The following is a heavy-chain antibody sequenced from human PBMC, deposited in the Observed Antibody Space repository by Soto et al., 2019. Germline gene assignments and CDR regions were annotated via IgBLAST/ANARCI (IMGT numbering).Heavy chain of an antibody. J-gene: IGHJ4*01. CDR3: VRAPEQRPIDF. Sequence: GGSLRHSCAASGFSLSDYWMHWVRQVPGKGLLWVSRISVDGRDTTYADSVKGRFTISRDNAKNTLYLQMDSLRAEDTAVYYCVRAPEQRPIDFWGHGILVTVSS. CDR1: GFSLSDYW. D-gene: IGHD6-19*01. CDR2: ISVDGRDT. V-gene: IGHV3-74*03.